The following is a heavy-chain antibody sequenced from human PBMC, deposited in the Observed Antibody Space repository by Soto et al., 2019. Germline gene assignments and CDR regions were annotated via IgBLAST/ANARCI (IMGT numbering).Heavy chain of an antibody. Sequence: QVQLVQSGAEVKKPGASVKVSCKASGYTFTSYAMHWVRQAPGQRLEWMGWINAGNGNTKYSQKFQGRVTITRDTSASTAYMELSSLRSEDTAVYYCASTPDIVVVPAAKLVHYYYGMDVWGQGTTVTVSS. CDR2: INAGNGNT. CDR3: ASTPDIVVVPAAKLVHYYYGMDV. V-gene: IGHV1-3*01. CDR1: GYTFTSYA. D-gene: IGHD2-2*01. J-gene: IGHJ6*02.